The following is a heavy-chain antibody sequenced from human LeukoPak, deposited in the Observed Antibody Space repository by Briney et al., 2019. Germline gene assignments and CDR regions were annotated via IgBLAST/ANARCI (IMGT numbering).Heavy chain of an antibody. CDR2: INPNSGGT. CDR1: GYTFTCYY. J-gene: IGHJ4*02. CDR3: ARDDGTYYDILTGPAS. V-gene: IGHV1-2*02. Sequence: ASVKVSCKASGYTFTCYYMHWVRQAPGQGLEWMGWINPNSGGTNYAQKFQGRVTMTRDTSISTAYMELSRLRSDDTAVYYCARDDGTYYDILTGPASWGQGTLVTVSS. D-gene: IGHD3-9*01.